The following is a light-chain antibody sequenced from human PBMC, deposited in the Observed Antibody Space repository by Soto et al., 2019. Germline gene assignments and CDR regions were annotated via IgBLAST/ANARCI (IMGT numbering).Light chain of an antibody. Sequence: EIVMTQSPATLSVSPGERATLSCRASQSVSSNLAWYQQKPGQAPRLLIYGASTRATGIPARFSGSGSGTEFTLTISSLQSEDFAVYYCKQYNNWPPETCGQGTKVEIK. CDR3: KQYNNWPPET. CDR2: GAS. J-gene: IGKJ1*01. CDR1: QSVSSN. V-gene: IGKV3-15*01.